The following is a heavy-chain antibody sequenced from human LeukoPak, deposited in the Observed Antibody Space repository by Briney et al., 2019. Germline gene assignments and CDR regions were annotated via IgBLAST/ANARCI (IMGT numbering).Heavy chain of an antibody. J-gene: IGHJ4*02. Sequence: PSETLSLTCTVSGGSISSYYWSWIRQPPGKGLEWIGYIYYSGSTNYNPSLKSRVTISVDTSKNQFSLKLSSVTAADTAVYYCARDSYCSGGSCYGFDYWGQGTLVTVSS. D-gene: IGHD2-15*01. CDR2: IYYSGST. CDR3: ARDSYCSGGSCYGFDY. CDR1: GGSISSYY. V-gene: IGHV4-59*12.